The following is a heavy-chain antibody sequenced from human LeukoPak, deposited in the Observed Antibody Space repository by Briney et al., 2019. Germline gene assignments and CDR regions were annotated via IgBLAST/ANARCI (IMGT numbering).Heavy chain of an antibody. Sequence: ASVKVSCKASGYTFTGYYMHWVRQAPGQGLEWMGWISAYNGNTNYAQKLQGRVTMTTDTSTSTAYMELRSLRSDDTAVYYCARDRGSSGNDYWGQGTLVTVSS. CDR1: GYTFTGYY. V-gene: IGHV1-18*04. D-gene: IGHD2-15*01. J-gene: IGHJ4*02. CDR3: ARDRGSSGNDY. CDR2: ISAYNGNT.